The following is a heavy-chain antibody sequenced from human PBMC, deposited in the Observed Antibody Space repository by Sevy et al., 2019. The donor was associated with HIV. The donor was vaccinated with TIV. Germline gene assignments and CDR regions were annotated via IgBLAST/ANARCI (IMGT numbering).Heavy chain of an antibody. D-gene: IGHD3-9*01. CDR1: GFTFSSYG. CDR3: AREGGETRYFDWLSPSTNYYMDV. Sequence: GGSLRLSCAASGFTFSSYGMHWVRQAPGKGLEWVAVIWYDGSNKYYADSVKGRFTISRDNSKNTLYLQMNSLRAEDTAVYYCAREGGETRYFDWLSPSTNYYMDVWGKGTTVTVSS. CDR2: IWYDGSNK. V-gene: IGHV3-33*01. J-gene: IGHJ6*03.